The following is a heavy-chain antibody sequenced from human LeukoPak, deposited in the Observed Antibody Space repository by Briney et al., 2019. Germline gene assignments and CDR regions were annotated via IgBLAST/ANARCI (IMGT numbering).Heavy chain of an antibody. J-gene: IGHJ6*03. V-gene: IGHV4-38-2*01. Sequence: SETLSLTCAVCGWSFSGYYWCWIRQHPRTALEGIGRIYHSGRTYYNPSLKSRVTISVDTSKNQFSLKLSSVTASDTAVYYCARSVAKQYYYYYMDVWGKGTTVTVSS. CDR2: IYHSGRT. CDR3: ARSVAKQYYYYYMDV. CDR1: GWSFSGYY.